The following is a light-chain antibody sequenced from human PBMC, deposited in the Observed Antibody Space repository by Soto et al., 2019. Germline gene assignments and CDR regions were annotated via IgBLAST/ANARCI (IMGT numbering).Light chain of an antibody. Sequence: IGLTKSAGTLSLSPGERATLSCRASQSVSSSYLAWYQQKPGQGPRLLIYGASTRATGIPARFSGSGSGTEFTLTISSLQSEDFAVYSCQQYNNWPLTFGGGTKVDIK. CDR1: QSVSSSY. J-gene: IGKJ4*01. CDR3: QQYNNWPLT. CDR2: GAS. V-gene: IGKV3-15*01.